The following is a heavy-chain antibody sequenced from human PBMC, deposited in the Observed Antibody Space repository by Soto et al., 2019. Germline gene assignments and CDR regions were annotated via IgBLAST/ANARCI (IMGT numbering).Heavy chain of an antibody. D-gene: IGHD6-6*01. Sequence: QVQLLQSGAEVKKPGASVKVSCKASGYTFTNYGITWVRQAPGQGLEWMGWISAYNGNTHYTQRLQGRVTMTTDTSTSTAYMELRGLRSDDTAVYYCARVLQLVGYFYYYMDVWGKRTTVTVSS. V-gene: IGHV1-18*01. CDR3: ARVLQLVGYFYYYMDV. J-gene: IGHJ6*03. CDR2: ISAYNGNT. CDR1: GYTFTNYG.